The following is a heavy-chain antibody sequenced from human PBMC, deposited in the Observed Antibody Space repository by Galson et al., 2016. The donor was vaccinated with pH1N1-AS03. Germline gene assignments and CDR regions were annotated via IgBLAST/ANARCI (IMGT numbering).Heavy chain of an antibody. J-gene: IGHJ4*02. CDR1: GFIFSNYA. Sequence: SLRLSCAASGFIFSNYAMSWVRQAPGKGLEWVSAITSRGSTYYADSVKGRFTISRDNSKNTLYLQMNSLRAEDTAVYYCARHVSGSYPNNLDYWGQGTLVIVSS. V-gene: IGHV3-23*01. CDR2: ITSRGST. CDR3: ARHVSGSYPNNLDY. D-gene: IGHD1-26*01.